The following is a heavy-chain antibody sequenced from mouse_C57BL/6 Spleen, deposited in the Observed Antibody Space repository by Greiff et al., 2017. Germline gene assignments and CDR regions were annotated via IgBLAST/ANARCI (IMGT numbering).Heavy chain of an antibody. CDR3: ARRRDWDDFDY. CDR1: GYTFTSYW. CDR2: IYPSDSET. Sequence: QVQLQQPGAELVRPGSSVKLSCKASGYTFTSYWMDWVKQRPGQGLEWIGNIYPSDSETHYNQKFKDKATLTVDKSSSTAYMQLSSLTSEDSAVYYCARRRDWDDFDYGGQGTTLTVSS. D-gene: IGHD4-1*01. J-gene: IGHJ2*01. V-gene: IGHV1-61*01.